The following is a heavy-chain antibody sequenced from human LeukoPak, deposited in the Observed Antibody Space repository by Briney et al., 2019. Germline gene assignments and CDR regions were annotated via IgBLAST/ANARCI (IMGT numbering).Heavy chain of an antibody. Sequence: PGGSLRLSCAASGFTFSGYAMHWVRHAPGKGMEWLAVISYEGSNEYYADSVKGLFTITRDNSKNTLYLQMNILSVEDTAVYYCARVGYYAAGPFSYFDYWGQGTLVTVSS. D-gene: IGHD3-10*01. J-gene: IGHJ4*02. V-gene: IGHV3-30-3*01. CDR2: ISYEGSNE. CDR1: GFTFSGYA. CDR3: ARVGYYAAGPFSYFDY.